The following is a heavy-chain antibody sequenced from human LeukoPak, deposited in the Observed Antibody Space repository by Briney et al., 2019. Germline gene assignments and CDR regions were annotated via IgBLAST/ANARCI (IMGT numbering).Heavy chain of an antibody. V-gene: IGHV4-59*01. D-gene: IGHD6-19*01. CDR3: ARTRYSSGWYHAFDI. CDR2: IYYSGST. Sequence: SETLSLTCTVSGGSMSPYHWGWIRQPPGKGLEWTGYIYYSGSTNYNPSLKSRVTISVDTSKNQFSLKLSSVTAADTAVYYCARTRYSSGWYHAFDIWGQGTMVTVSS. CDR1: GGSMSPYH. J-gene: IGHJ3*02.